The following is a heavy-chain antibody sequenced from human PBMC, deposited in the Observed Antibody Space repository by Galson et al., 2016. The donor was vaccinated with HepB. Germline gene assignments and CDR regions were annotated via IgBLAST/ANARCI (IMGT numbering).Heavy chain of an antibody. D-gene: IGHD1-26*01. V-gene: IGHV4-31*11. J-gene: IGHJ5*02. Sequence: TLSLTCVLSGGSISSSGYYWNWVRQHPEKGLEWIGSIYYNGRTDYNPSLESRLSMSIDTSKNQFSLRLKSVTAADTAVYYCARDNVMGAKNWFDPWGQGTLVTVSS. CDR2: IYYNGRT. CDR1: GGSISSSGYY. CDR3: ARDNVMGAKNWFDP.